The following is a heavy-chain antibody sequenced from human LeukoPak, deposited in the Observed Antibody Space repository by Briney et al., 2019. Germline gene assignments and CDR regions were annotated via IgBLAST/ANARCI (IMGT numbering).Heavy chain of an antibody. D-gene: IGHD6-19*01. CDR2: INSDGSSR. CDR1: GFTFSSYW. V-gene: IGHV3-74*01. Sequence: GGSLRLSCAASGFTFSSYWMHWVRQAPGKGLVWVSRINSDGSSRNYADSVKGRFTISRDNAKNTLYLQMHSLRAEDTAVYYCARVSSSGWRRFKGNDAFDIWGQGTLVTVSS. CDR3: ARVSSSGWRRFKGNDAFDI. J-gene: IGHJ3*02.